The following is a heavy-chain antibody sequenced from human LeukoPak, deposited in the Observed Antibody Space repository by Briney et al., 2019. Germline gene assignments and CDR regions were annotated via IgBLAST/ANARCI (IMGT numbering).Heavy chain of an antibody. V-gene: IGHV3-33*06. Sequence: PGRSLRLSCAASGFTFSSYGMHWVRQTPGKGLEWVAVIWYDGSNKYYADSVKGRFTISRDNSKNTLYLQMNSLRAEDTAVYYCAKGLAPSLFDYWGQGTLVTVSS. J-gene: IGHJ4*02. CDR1: GFTFSSYG. CDR2: IWYDGSNK. CDR3: AKGLAPSLFDY.